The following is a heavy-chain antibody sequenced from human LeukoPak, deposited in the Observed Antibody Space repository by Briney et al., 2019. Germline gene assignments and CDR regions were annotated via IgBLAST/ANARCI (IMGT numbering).Heavy chain of an antibody. CDR3: ARVGIVVAVDY. CDR1: GDSISSSY. Sequence: SETLSLTCTVSGDSISSSYWNWIRQTPGKGLEWIGYIYYSGSTYYNPSLKSRVTISVDTSKNQFSLKLSSVTAADTAVYYCARVGIVVAVDYWGQGTLVTVSS. D-gene: IGHD3-22*01. CDR2: IYYSGST. J-gene: IGHJ4*02. V-gene: IGHV4-59*12.